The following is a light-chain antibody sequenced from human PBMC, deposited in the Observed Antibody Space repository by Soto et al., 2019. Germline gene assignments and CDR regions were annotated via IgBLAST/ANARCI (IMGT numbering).Light chain of an antibody. CDR2: DAS. CDR1: PSVSSD. Sequence: EIVLTQSPATLSLSPGERAPLSCRASPSVSSDLAWYQQKPGQAPRLLIPDASNRAAGIPVRFSGGGSGTDFTLTISSLEPEDFAVYYCQQRSNWQYSFGQGTKLEIK. J-gene: IGKJ2*03. CDR3: QQRSNWQYS. V-gene: IGKV3-11*01.